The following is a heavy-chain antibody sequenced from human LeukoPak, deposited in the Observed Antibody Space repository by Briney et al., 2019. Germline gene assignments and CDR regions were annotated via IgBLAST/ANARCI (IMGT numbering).Heavy chain of an antibody. CDR2: VDPEDGEI. Sequence: ASVKISCKASGYTFTDYYIHWVQQAAGKGLEWMGRVDPEDGEILYGAKFQGRVTITADTSTDTVYMELSSLRSEDTAVYYCASAHYDTSGSYYFDYWGQGTLVTVSS. V-gene: IGHV1-69-2*01. CDR1: GYTFTDYY. D-gene: IGHD3-22*01. CDR3: ASAHYDTSGSYYFDY. J-gene: IGHJ4*02.